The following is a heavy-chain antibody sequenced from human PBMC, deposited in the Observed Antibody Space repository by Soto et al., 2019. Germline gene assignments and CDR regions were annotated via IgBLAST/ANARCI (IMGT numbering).Heavy chain of an antibody. D-gene: IGHD6-13*01. Sequence: QITLKESGPTLVKHTQTLTLTCTFSGFSLSTRGVAVGWIRQPPGKALEWLALIYGDDDKRYSPSLRSRLTITKDTSKSQVVLTMTNMDPVDTATYYCAHKTGYSTTWYAWYFDLWGRGTLVTVSP. J-gene: IGHJ2*01. V-gene: IGHV2-5*02. CDR1: GFSLSTRGVA. CDR3: AHKTGYSTTWYAWYFDL. CDR2: IYGDDDK.